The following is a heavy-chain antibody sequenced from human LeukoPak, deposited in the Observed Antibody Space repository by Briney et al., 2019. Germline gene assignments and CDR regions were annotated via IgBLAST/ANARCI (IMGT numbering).Heavy chain of an antibody. CDR3: ARDLRRYYYDSSGQIDY. J-gene: IGHJ4*02. Sequence: GGSLRLSCAASGFTFSSYSMNWVRQAPGKGLEWVSSISSSSSYIYYADSVKGRFTISRDNAKNSLYLQMNSLRAEDTAVYYCARDLRRYYYDSSGQIDYWGQGTLVTVSS. CDR2: ISSSSSYI. CDR1: GFTFSSYS. D-gene: IGHD3-22*01. V-gene: IGHV3-21*01.